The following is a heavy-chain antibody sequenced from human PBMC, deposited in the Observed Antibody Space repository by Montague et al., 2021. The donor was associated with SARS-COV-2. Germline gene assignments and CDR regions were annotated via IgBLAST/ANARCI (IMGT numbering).Heavy chain of an antibody. D-gene: IGHD3-3*01. J-gene: IGHJ3*02. CDR3: ARGQVTIFGVLIMLPAAGALDI. V-gene: IGHV4-34*01. CDR2: VNHSGST. Sequence: SETLSLTCAVYGGSFSGYYWSWIRQPPGKGLEWIGEVNHSGSTNYNPSLKSRVTISVDTSKNQFSLKMNSVSAADAAVYYCARGQVTIFGVLIMLPAAGALDIWGRGTMVSLSS. CDR1: GGSFSGYY.